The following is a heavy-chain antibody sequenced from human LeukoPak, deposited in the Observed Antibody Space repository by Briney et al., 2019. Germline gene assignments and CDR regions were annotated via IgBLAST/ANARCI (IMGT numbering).Heavy chain of an antibody. V-gene: IGHV4-31*03. D-gene: IGHD2-21*01. CDR1: GGSISSGGYY. J-gene: IGHJ4*02. Sequence: SQTLSLTCTVSGGSISSGGYYWSWIRQHPGQGLEWIGYIYYSGSTYYNPSLKSRVTISVDTSKNQFSLKLSSVTAADTAVYYCARDQHGFLDYWGQGTLVTVSS. CDR3: ARDQHGFLDY. CDR2: IYYSGST.